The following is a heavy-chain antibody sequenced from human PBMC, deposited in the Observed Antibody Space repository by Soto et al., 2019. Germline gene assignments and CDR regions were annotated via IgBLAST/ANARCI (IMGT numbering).Heavy chain of an antibody. CDR2: INHSGST. V-gene: IGHV4-34*01. CDR3: ARVEEGVATDDY. Sequence: PSETLSLTCAVYGGSFSGYYWSWIRQPPGKGLEWIGEINHSGSTNYNPSLKSRVTISVDTSKNQFSLKLSSATAADTAVYYCARVEEGVATDDYWGQGTLVTVSS. J-gene: IGHJ4*02. CDR1: GGSFSGYY. D-gene: IGHD3-3*01.